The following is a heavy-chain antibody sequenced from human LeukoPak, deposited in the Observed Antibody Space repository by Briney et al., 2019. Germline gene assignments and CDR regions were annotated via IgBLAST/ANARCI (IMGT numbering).Heavy chain of an antibody. Sequence: PSETLSLTCTVSGGSITPYYLTWIRQPPGRGLEWIGYVYYDGSNDYNPSLRSRVTILLDMSKHQFSLKLTSVTAADTAVYYCARGKTWNYFDYWGQGTLVTVSS. CDR2: VYYDGSN. CDR3: ARGKTWNYFDY. CDR1: GGSITPYY. V-gene: IGHV4-59*01. J-gene: IGHJ4*02.